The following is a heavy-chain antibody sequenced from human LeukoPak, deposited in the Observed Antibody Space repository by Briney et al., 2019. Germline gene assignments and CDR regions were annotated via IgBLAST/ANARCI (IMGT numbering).Heavy chain of an antibody. CDR2: IHYSGST. CDR3: ARGDTPSRLDY. V-gene: IGHV4-61*01. Sequence: PSETLSLTGSVSGGSVSSGNRYWSWIRQPPGKGLEWIGDIHYSGSTNYNPSLKSRVTISLDTSKNQFSLKLSSETAADTAVYYCARGDTPSRLDYWGQGTLVTVSS. J-gene: IGHJ4*02. CDR1: GGSVSSGNRY.